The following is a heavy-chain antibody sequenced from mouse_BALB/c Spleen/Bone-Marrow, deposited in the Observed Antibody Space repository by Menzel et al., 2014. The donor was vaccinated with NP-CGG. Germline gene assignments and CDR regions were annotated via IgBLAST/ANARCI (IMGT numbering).Heavy chain of an antibody. CDR1: GYSFSSYY. D-gene: IGHD1-1*01. V-gene: IGHV1S135*01. CDR3: AREGIYYYGSVYFDV. CDR2: IDPFNGGT. J-gene: IGHJ1*01. Sequence: VQLQQSGPELMKPGASVKISCKASGYSFSSYYMHWVKQSHGKSLEWIGYIDPFNGGTSYNQKFKGKATLTVDKSSSTAYMHLSSLTSEDSAVYYCAREGIYYYGSVYFDVWGAGTTVTVSS.